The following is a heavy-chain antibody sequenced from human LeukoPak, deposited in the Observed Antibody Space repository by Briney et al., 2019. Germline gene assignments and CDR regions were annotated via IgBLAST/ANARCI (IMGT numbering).Heavy chain of an antibody. CDR1: GFTFSGYS. Sequence: GGSLRLSCTASGFTFSGYSMNWVCQAPGKGLEWVASISSTSNYIYYADSVKGRFTISRDNSKSTLYLQMNSLRAEDTAVYYCAKIPRGGYMDVWGKGTTVTVSS. CDR3: AKIPRGGYMDV. CDR2: ISSTSNYI. D-gene: IGHD2-15*01. J-gene: IGHJ6*03. V-gene: IGHV3-21*04.